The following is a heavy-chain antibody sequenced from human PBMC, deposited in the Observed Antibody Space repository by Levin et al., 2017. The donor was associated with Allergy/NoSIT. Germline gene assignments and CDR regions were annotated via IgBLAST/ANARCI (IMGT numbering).Heavy chain of an antibody. D-gene: IGHD6-19*01. J-gene: IGHJ5*02. V-gene: IGHV3-23*01. CDR1: GFTFSSYA. CDR3: ARSPILYSSGWYSSRKYLGWFDP. CDR2: ISGSGGST. Sequence: GGSLRLSCAASGFTFSSYAMSWVRQAPGKGLEWVSAISGSGGSTYYADSVKGRFTISRDNSKNTLYLQMNSLRAEDTAVYYCARSPILYSSGWYSSRKYLGWFDPWGQGTLVTVSS.